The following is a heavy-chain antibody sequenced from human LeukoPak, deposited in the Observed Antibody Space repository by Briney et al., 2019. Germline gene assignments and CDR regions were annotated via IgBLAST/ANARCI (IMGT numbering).Heavy chain of an antibody. J-gene: IGHJ6*02. CDR1: GGSISSSSYY. CDR3: ARPLITMVRGLIPPGYGMDV. D-gene: IGHD3-10*01. Sequence: SETLSLTCTVSGGSISSSSYYWGWIRQPPGKGLEWIGTIYYDGSTYDNPSLKSRLTISVDASKNQFSLKLSSVTAADTAVYYCARPLITMVRGLIPPGYGMDVWGRGTTVTVSS. CDR2: IYYDGST. V-gene: IGHV4-39*01.